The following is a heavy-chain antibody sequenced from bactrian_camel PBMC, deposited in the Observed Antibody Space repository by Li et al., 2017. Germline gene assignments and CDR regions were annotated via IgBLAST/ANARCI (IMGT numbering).Heavy chain of an antibody. D-gene: IGHD2*01. CDR1: GNTGRKYC. CDR3: AADRVYYSCTYPSCGYNY. CDR2: IRDGVT. Sequence: HVQLVESGGGSVQSGGSLRLSCAASGNTGRKYCMGWFRQAPGKEREGVAVIRDGVTAYADSVKGRFTISQDNAKNTVYLQMNSLKPEDTAVYYCAADRVYYSCTYPSCGYNYRGQGTQVTVS. V-gene: IGHV3S53*01. J-gene: IGHJ4*01.